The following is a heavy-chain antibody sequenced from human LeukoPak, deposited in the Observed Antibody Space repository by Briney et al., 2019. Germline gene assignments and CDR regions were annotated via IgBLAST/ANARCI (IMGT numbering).Heavy chain of an antibody. J-gene: IGHJ4*02. V-gene: IGHV1-2*02. CDR2: INPNSGGT. CDR3: ARDLYSSSWYPFAY. CDR1: GYTFTGYY. Sequence: AASVKVSCKASGYTFTGYYMHWVRQAPGQGLEWMGWINPNSGGTNYAQKFQGRVTMTRDTSISTAYMELSRLRSDDTAVYYCARDLYSSSWYPFAYWGQGTLATVSS. D-gene: IGHD6-13*01.